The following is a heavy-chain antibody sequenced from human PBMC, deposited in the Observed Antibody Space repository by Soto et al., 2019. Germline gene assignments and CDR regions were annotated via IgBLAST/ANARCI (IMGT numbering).Heavy chain of an antibody. J-gene: IGHJ4*02. D-gene: IGHD6-13*01. CDR3: VRASGAKLSSS. CDR1: GGTFSSYR. CDR2: IVPIYRTA. Sequence: SVKVSCKASGGTFSSYRINWVRQAPGQGLEWVGGIVPIYRTADYAQKFQGRVTITADESARTSYMELRSLESQDTAVYYCVRASGAKLSSSWGQGTLVTVSS. V-gene: IGHV1-69*13.